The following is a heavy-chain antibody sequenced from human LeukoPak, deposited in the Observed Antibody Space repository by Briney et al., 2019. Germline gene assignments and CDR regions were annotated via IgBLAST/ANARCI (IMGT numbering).Heavy chain of an antibody. CDR3: AKDRWAYYGSGSYYPQD. J-gene: IGHJ4*02. CDR1: GFTFSSYG. CDR2: IRYDGSNK. V-gene: IGHV3-30*02. D-gene: IGHD3-10*01. Sequence: PGGSLRLSCAASGFTFSSYGMHWVRQAPGKGLEWVAVIRYDGSNKYYADSVKGRFTISRDNSKNTLYLQMNSLRAEDTAVYYCAKDRWAYYGSGSYYPQDWGQGTLVTVSS.